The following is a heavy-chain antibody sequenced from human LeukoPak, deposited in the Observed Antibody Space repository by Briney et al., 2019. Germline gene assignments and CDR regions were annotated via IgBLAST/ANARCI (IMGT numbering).Heavy chain of an antibody. J-gene: IGHJ4*02. Sequence: GGSLRLSCAASGFRFSNFAMSWVRQAPGKGLEWVSLIIGSSGDTLYADSVKGRFTISRDISKNRLYLQMNSLRAEDTALYYCAKGAYDYIEMGYFDDWGQGALVTVSS. CDR3: AKGAYDYIEMGYFDD. V-gene: IGHV3-23*01. CDR2: IIGSSGDT. CDR1: GFRFSNFA. D-gene: IGHD5-12*01.